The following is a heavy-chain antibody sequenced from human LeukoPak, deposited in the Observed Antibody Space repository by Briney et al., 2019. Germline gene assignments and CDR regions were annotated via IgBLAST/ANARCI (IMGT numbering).Heavy chain of an antibody. V-gene: IGHV4-34*01. CDR2: INHSGST. D-gene: IGHD5-18*01. CDR1: GGSFSGYY. J-gene: IGHJ4*02. Sequence: SETLSLTCAVYGGSFSGYYWSWIRQPPGKGLEWIGEINHSGSTNYNPSLKSRVTISVDTSKNQFSLKLSSVTAADTAVYYCARVRSYGLYYFDYWGQGTLVTVPS. CDR3: ARVRSYGLYYFDY.